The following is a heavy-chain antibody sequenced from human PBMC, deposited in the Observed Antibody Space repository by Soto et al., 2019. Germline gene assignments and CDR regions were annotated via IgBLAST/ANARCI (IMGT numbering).Heavy chain of an antibody. CDR3: AREGGSYDSGGYLIRGAFDI. Sequence: PSETLSLTCTVSGGSISSGDYYWSWIRQPPGKGLEWIGYIYYSGSTYYNPSLKSRVTISVDTSKNQFSLKLSSVTAADTAVYYCAREGGSYDSGGYLIRGAFDIWGQGTMVTVSS. CDR1: GGSISSGDYY. V-gene: IGHV4-30-4*01. CDR2: IYYSGST. J-gene: IGHJ3*02. D-gene: IGHD3-22*01.